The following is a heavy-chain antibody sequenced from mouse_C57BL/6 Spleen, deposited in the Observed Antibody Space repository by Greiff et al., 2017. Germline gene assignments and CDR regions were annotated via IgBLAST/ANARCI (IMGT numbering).Heavy chain of an antibody. J-gene: IGHJ2*01. CDR3: ARHTPSWEGDYFDY. V-gene: IGHV5-6*01. CDR1: GFTFSSYG. Sequence: EVQVVESGGDLVKPGGSLKLSCAASGFTFSSYGMSWFRQTPDKRLAWVATISSGGSYTYYPDSVKGRFTISRDNAKNTLYLQMSSLKSEDTAMYYCARHTPSWEGDYFDYWGQGTTLTVSS. D-gene: IGHD4-1*01. CDR2: ISSGGSYT.